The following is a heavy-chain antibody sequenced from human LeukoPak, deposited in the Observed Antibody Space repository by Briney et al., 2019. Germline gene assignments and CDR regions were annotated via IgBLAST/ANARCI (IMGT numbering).Heavy chain of an antibody. Sequence: GGSLRLSCAASGFTFDDYAMHCVRLAPGKGLEWVSGIIWNGGSIGYADSVKGRFTISRDNAKNSLYLQMNSLRAEDTALYYCARSASSYYYMDVWGKGTTVTVSS. CDR3: ARSASSYYYMDV. J-gene: IGHJ6*03. CDR2: IIWNGGSI. CDR1: GFTFDDYA. V-gene: IGHV3-9*01. D-gene: IGHD6-6*01.